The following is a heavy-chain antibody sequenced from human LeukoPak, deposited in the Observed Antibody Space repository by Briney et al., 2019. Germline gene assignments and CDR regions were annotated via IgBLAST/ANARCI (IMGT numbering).Heavy chain of an antibody. Sequence: PSETLSLTCAVYGGAFRGYCWSWIRQSPGKGLEWIGEINQSGGTNYNPSLKSRVTISVDTSKKQISLELSSVTAADTAVYYCADTVSESGGYYHESFDMWGQGTMVTVSS. CDR1: GGAFRGYC. J-gene: IGHJ3*02. V-gene: IGHV4-34*01. D-gene: IGHD3-22*01. CDR2: INQSGGT. CDR3: ADTVSESGGYYHESFDM.